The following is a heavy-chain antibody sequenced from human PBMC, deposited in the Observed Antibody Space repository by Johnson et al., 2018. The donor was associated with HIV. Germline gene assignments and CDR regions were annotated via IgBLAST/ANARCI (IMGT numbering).Heavy chain of an antibody. D-gene: IGHD1-26*01. Sequence: VQLVESGGGVVQPGRSLRLSCAASGFTFSSYAMHWVRQAPGKGLEWVAVISYDGSNKYYADSVKGRFTISRDNSKNTLYLQMNSLRAEDTAVYYCARMLVGAYFDYQYAFVIWGQGTMVTVSS. CDR3: ARMLVGAYFDYQYAFVI. CDR1: GFTFSSYA. CDR2: ISYDGSNK. J-gene: IGHJ3*02. V-gene: IGHV3-30*04.